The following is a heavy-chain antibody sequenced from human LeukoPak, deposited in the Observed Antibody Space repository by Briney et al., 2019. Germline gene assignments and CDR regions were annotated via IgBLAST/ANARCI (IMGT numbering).Heavy chain of an antibody. CDR2: IYNSGNT. CDR3: ARRVAVRPRYFFDY. V-gene: IGHV4-61*08. J-gene: IGHJ4*02. CDR1: GGSISSGGYS. Sequence: SETLSLTCAVSGGSISSGGYSWSWIRQPPGKGLEWIGYIYNSGNTNYNPSLKSRVTLSLDTPKNQFTLKLTSVTAADTAVYYCARRVAVRPRYFFDYWGQGTLVTVSS. D-gene: IGHD6-6*01.